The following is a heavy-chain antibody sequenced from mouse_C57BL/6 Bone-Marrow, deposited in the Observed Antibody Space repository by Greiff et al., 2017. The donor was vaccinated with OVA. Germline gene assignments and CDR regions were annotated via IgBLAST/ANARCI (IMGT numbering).Heavy chain of an antibody. CDR1: GYTFTSYW. CDR3: AREAKGLRQRAWFAY. J-gene: IGHJ3*01. D-gene: IGHD2-4*01. CDR2: IYPSDSET. V-gene: IGHV1-61*01. Sequence: VQLQQPGAELVRPGSSVKLSCKASGYTFTSYWMDWVKQRPGQGLEWIGNIYPSDSETHYNQKFKDKATLTVDKSSSTAYMQRSSLTSEDSAVYYCAREAKGLRQRAWFAYWGQGTLVTVSA.